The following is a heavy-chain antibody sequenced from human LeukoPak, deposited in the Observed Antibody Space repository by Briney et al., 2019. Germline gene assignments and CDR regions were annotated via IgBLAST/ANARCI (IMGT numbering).Heavy chain of an antibody. V-gene: IGHV4-30-2*01. Sequence: SETLSLTCAVSGGSISSGGYSWSWIRQPPGKGLEWIGYIYHSGSTYYNPSLKSRVTISVDRSKNQFSLKLSSVTAADTAVYYCAREAAGSNYWGQGTLVTVSS. CDR2: IYHSGST. CDR3: AREAAGSNY. D-gene: IGHD6-13*01. J-gene: IGHJ4*02. CDR1: GGSISSGGYS.